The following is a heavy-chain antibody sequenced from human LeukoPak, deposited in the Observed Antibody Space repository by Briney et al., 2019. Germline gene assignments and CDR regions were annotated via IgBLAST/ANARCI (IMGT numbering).Heavy chain of an antibody. CDR2: IFPRDSDT. CDR3: ARHNYGGNSKSAFDV. D-gene: IGHD4-23*01. CDR1: GYSFSSFW. J-gene: IGHJ3*01. V-gene: IGHV5-51*01. Sequence: GESLKISCKGSGYSFSSFWIGWVRQMPGKGLEWMGIIFPRDSDTRYSPSFQGQVTISVDMSASTASLQWSSLKASDTALYYCARHNYGGNSKSAFDVWGQGTMVTVSS.